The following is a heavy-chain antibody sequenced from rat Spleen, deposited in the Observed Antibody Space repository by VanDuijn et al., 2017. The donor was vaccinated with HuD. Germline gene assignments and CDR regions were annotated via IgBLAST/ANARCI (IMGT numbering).Heavy chain of an antibody. J-gene: IGHJ3*01. CDR1: GFTISNYG. Sequence: EVHLVESGGGLVQPGRSLKLSCEASGFTISNYGLHWIRQTPTKGLEWVASISPTGGSTYYRDSVRGRFTISRDNAKSTLYLQMDSLRSEDTATYYCARPNYGGYWFAYWGQGTLVTVSS. CDR2: ISPTGGST. CDR3: ARPNYGGYWFAY. V-gene: IGHV5-19*01. D-gene: IGHD1-11*01.